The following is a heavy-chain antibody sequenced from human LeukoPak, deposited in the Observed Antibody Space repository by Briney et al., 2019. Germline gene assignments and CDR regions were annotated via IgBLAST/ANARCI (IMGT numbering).Heavy chain of an antibody. J-gene: IGHJ4*02. V-gene: IGHV1-2*02. CDR2: INHNSGGT. D-gene: IGHD1-26*01. CDR3: ARGLVGAPPDY. Sequence: RASVKVSCKASGYTFTAHYLHWVRQAPGQGLEWMAWINHNSGGTKYAEKFQGRVTVTRDTSTSTAYMELSSLRSEDTAVYYCARGLVGAPPDYWGQGTLVTVSS. CDR1: GYTFTAHY.